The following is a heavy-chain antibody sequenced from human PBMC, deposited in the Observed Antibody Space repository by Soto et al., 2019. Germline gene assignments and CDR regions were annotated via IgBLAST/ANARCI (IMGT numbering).Heavy chain of an antibody. CDR3: PRDAISMVRKNDNWFDP. Sequence: GGSLRLSCAASGFTFNNYAMSWVRQAPGKGLEWVSAISGNGISTYYADSVRGRFTISRDKSENTLFLQMNRLRADDTAVYYCPRDAISMVRKNDNWFDPWGQGTLVTVSS. V-gene: IGHV3-23*01. CDR2: ISGNGIST. CDR1: GFTFNNYA. D-gene: IGHD3-10*01. J-gene: IGHJ5*02.